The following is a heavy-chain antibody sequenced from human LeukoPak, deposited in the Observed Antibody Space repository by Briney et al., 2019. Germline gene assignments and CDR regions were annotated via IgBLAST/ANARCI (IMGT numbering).Heavy chain of an antibody. V-gene: IGHV1-46*01. CDR2: INPSGGST. J-gene: IGHJ5*02. CDR1: GYTFTSYY. D-gene: IGHD2-15*01. Sequence: ASVKVSCKASGYTFTSYYMHWVRQAPGQGLEWMGIINPSGGSTSYAQKFQGRVTMTRDMSTSTVYMELSSLRSEDTAVYYCARGGGYCSGGSCYPNWFDPWGQGTLVTVSS. CDR3: ARGGGYCSGGSCYPNWFDP.